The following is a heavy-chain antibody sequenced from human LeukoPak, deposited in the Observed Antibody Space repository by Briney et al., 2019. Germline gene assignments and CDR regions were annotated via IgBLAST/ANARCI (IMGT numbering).Heavy chain of an antibody. CDR2: IYTSGST. V-gene: IGHV4-61*02. Sequence: PSQTLSLTCTVSGGSISSGGYYWSWIRQPAGKGLEWIGRIYTSGSTNYNPSLKSRVTISVDTSKNQFSLKLSSVTAADTAVYYCARGNHWFDPWGQGTLVTVSS. CDR3: ARGNHWFDP. J-gene: IGHJ5*02. CDR1: GGSISSGGYY.